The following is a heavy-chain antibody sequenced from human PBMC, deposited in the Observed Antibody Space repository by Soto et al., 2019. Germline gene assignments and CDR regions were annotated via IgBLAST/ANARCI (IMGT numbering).Heavy chain of an antibody. D-gene: IGHD6-13*01. V-gene: IGHV3-74*01. Sequence: EVQLWKSGGGLFRPGGSWRLSFAASGSTFTNNWRHWFRKAQGKGLLWFSRINSNGRSITYADSVKGRFTISRDNATNTLYLQMNSLRAEDTAVYYCARGGAARAYYYYGMDVWGQGTTVTVSS. CDR2: INSNGRSI. CDR1: GSTFTNNW. J-gene: IGHJ6*02. CDR3: ARGGAARAYYYYGMDV.